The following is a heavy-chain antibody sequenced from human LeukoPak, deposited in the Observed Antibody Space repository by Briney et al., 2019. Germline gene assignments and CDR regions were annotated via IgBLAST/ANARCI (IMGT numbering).Heavy chain of an antibody. CDR3: ARDPSSGYYYYYYYYMDV. V-gene: IGHV4-61*02. Sequence: SETLSLTCTVSGDSISSGLYYWSWIRQPAGKGLEWIGRLYTSGSTNYNPSLNSRVTISVDTSKNQFSLKLSSVTAADTAVYYCARDPSSGYYYYYYYYMDVWGKGTTVTVSS. J-gene: IGHJ6*03. D-gene: IGHD3-22*01. CDR1: GDSISSGLYY. CDR2: LYTSGST.